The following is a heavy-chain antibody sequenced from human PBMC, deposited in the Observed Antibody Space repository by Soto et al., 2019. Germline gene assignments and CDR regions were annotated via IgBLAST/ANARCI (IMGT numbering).Heavy chain of an antibody. D-gene: IGHD5-12*01. CDR1: GGSISSGDYY. V-gene: IGHV4-30-4*01. J-gene: IGHJ4*02. CDR2: IYYSGGT. Sequence: SETLSLTCTVSGGSISSGDYYWSWIRQPPGKGLEWIGYIYYSGGTYYNPSLKSRVTISVDTSKNQFSLKLSSVTAADTAVYYCARVGGYETGLDYWGQGTLVTVSS. CDR3: ARVGGYETGLDY.